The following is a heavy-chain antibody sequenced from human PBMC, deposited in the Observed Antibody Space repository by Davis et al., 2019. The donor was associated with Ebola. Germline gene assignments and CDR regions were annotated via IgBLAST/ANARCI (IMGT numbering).Heavy chain of an antibody. Sequence: GGSLRLSCSASGFTFSSYGMHWVRQAPGKGLEWVAVISYDGSNKYYADSVKGRFTISRDNSKNTLYLQMNSLRAEDTAVYYCAKEGLLWFGESPYMDVWGKGTTVTVSS. D-gene: IGHD3-10*01. J-gene: IGHJ6*04. CDR3: AKEGLLWFGESPYMDV. CDR2: ISYDGSNK. V-gene: IGHV3-30*18. CDR1: GFTFSSYG.